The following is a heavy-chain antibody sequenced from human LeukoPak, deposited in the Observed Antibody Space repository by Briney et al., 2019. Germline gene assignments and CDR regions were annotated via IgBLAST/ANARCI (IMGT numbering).Heavy chain of an antibody. CDR2: IKQDGSEK. Sequence: GGCLRLSCAASGFTLSSYWMSWVRQAPGKGLEWVSNIKQDGSEKCYVDSVKGRFTISRDNAKNSLYLQMDSLRAEDTAVYYCARLRYHDFWSGYWKYYYYMDVWGKGTTVTVSS. J-gene: IGHJ6*03. CDR3: ARLRYHDFWSGYWKYYYYMDV. CDR1: GFTLSSYW. D-gene: IGHD3-3*01. V-gene: IGHV3-7*01.